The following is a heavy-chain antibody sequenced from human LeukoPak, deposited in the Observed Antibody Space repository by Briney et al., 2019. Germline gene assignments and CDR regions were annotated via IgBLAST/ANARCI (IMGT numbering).Heavy chain of an antibody. J-gene: IGHJ4*02. CDR3: ARDSGYSSGWYYFDY. CDR2: IFHTGST. CDR1: GDSISSGNY. Sequence: TXSLXCTVSGDSISSGNYWGWIRPPPGKGLXXIGXIFHTGSTYYNLSLKSRVTISVDTSKNQFSLKLSSVTAADTAVYYCARDSGYSSGWYYFDYWGQGILVTVSS. D-gene: IGHD6-19*01. V-gene: IGHV4-38-2*02.